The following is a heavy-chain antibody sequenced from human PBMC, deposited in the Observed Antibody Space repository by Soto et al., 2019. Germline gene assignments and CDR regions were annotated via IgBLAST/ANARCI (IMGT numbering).Heavy chain of an antibody. CDR1: GDSISSGDYY. V-gene: IGHV4-30-4*01. J-gene: IGHJ3*02. D-gene: IGHD3-22*01. CDR2: TYHSGRT. CDR3: ARRHYYDSSGYADALDI. Sequence: QVHLQESGPGLVEPSQTLSLTCTVSGDSISSGDYYWSWIRQSPDKGLEWIGYTYHSGRTYYKPSPKSRVTISADTSKNQFSMKLSSVTAADTAVYYCARRHYYDSSGYADALDIWGQGTSVTVSS.